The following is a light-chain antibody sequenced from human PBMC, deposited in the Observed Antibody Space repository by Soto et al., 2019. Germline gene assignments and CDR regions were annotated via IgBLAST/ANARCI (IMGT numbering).Light chain of an antibody. J-gene: IGKJ1*01. Sequence: DIQMTQSPSSLSASVGDRVTITCRASQGISNYLAWYQQKPGKVPKLLIYAASTLQSGVPSRFSGSGSGTYFTLTISXLXXXXVATYYCQKYNSXXXTFGQGTXXXIK. CDR2: AAS. CDR3: QKYNSXXXT. V-gene: IGKV1-27*01. CDR1: QGISNY.